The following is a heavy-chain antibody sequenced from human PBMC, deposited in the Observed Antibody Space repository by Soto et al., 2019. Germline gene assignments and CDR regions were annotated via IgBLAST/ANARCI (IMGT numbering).Heavy chain of an antibody. CDR1: GFTFSSYA. J-gene: IGHJ6*02. CDR3: ARDSEQWLVLYYYYGMDV. CDR2: ISYDGSNK. V-gene: IGHV3-30-3*01. D-gene: IGHD6-19*01. Sequence: QVQLVGSGGGVVQPGRSLRLSCAASGFTFSSYAMHWVRQAPGKGLEWVAVISYDGSNKYYADSVKGRFTISRDNSKNTLYLQMNSLRAEDTAVYYCARDSEQWLVLYYYYGMDVWGQGTTVTVSS.